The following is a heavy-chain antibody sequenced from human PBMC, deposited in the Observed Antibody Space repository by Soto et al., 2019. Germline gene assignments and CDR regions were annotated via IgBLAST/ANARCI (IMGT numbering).Heavy chain of an antibody. CDR2: INPGNSDT. CDR1: GFIFTRYK. CDR3: MRSYGDSYYFYYGMDV. V-gene: IGHV5-51*01. D-gene: IGHD2-21*02. Sequence: PGESLKISCEGSGFIFTRYKIGWVRQMPGKGLEWVGIINPGNSDTTYSPSFQGQVTISADKSINTAYLQWSSLKASDTAMYYCMRSYGDSYYFYYGMDVWGQGTTVTVSS. J-gene: IGHJ6*02.